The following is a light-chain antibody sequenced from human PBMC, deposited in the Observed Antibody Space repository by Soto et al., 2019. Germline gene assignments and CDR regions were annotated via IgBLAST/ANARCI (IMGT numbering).Light chain of an antibody. Sequence: DIQMPQSPSTLSVSLGDRITITCRASEDIDTSLAWFQQRPGKAPKVLIAGASGLMNGVPSTFSGSGSGTEFALTISSVQPDDFATYFCQHYDTFSWTVGQGTKVDIK. J-gene: IGKJ1*01. CDR1: EDIDTS. CDR2: GAS. CDR3: QHYDTFSWT. V-gene: IGKV1-5*01.